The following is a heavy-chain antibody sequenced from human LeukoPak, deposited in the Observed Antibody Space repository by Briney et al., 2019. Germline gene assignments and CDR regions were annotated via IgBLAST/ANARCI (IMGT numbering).Heavy chain of an antibody. CDR1: GFTFSSYA. CDR3: AKDAYYYDSSGYYYDW. D-gene: IGHD3-22*01. V-gene: IGHV3-23*01. Sequence: GGSLRLSCAASGFTFSSYAMSWVRQAPGKGLEWVSAISGSGGSTYYADSVKGRFTISRDNSKNTLYLQMNSLRAEDTAVYYRAKDAYYYDSSGYYYDWWGQGTLVTVSS. J-gene: IGHJ4*02. CDR2: ISGSGGST.